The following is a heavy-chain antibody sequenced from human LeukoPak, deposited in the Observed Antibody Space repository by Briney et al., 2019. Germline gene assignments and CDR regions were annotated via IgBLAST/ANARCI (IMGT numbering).Heavy chain of an antibody. D-gene: IGHD6-6*01. CDR2: IYYSGST. J-gene: IGHJ5*02. CDR1: GGSIGSSSYY. Sequence: SETLSLTCTVSGGSIGSSSYYWGWIRQPPGKGLEWSGSIYYSGSTYYNPSLKSRVTISVNTSKNQFSLKLSSVTAADTAVYYCARDVYSSSSETINWVDPWGQGTLVTVSS. V-gene: IGHV4-39*07. CDR3: ARDVYSSSSETINWVDP.